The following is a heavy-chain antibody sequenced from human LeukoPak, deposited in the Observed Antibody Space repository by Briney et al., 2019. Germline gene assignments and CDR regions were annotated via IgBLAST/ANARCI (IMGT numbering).Heavy chain of an antibody. Sequence: SETLSHTCAVSGGSISSGGYSWSWIRQPPGKGLEWIGYIYHSGSTYYNPSLKSRVTISVDRSKNQFSLKLSSVTAADTAVYYCARALGYCSGGSCYSGGMDVWGKGTTVTVSS. CDR3: ARALGYCSGGSCYSGGMDV. V-gene: IGHV4-30-2*01. CDR2: IYHSGST. CDR1: GGSISSGGYS. D-gene: IGHD2-15*01. J-gene: IGHJ6*04.